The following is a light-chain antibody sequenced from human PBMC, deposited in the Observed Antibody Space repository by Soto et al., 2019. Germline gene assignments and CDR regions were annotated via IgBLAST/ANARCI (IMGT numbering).Light chain of an antibody. CDR1: QSISSY. V-gene: IGKV1-39*01. CDR3: QQGYSNPQT. CDR2: AAS. Sequence: DIRMTQSPSSLSASVVDRVTITCRASQSISSYVNWYQQKSGKAPKLLIFAASSLQSGVPSRFSGSGSGTDFTLTISILQPEDFATYYCQQGYSNPQTFGQGTKVDIK. J-gene: IGKJ1*01.